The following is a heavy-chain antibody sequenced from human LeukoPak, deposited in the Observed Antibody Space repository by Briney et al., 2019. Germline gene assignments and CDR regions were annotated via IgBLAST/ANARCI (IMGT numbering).Heavy chain of an antibody. D-gene: IGHD4-17*01. CDR3: ARQAYGDYFGDDY. J-gene: IGHJ4*02. Sequence: SETLSLTCTVSSGSISSSSYYWGWIRQPPGKGLEWIGSIYYSGSTYYNPSLKSRVTISVDTSKNQFSLKLSSVTAADTAVYYCARQAYGDYFGDDYWGQGTLVTVSS. CDR2: IYYSGST. CDR1: SGSISSSSYY. V-gene: IGHV4-39*01.